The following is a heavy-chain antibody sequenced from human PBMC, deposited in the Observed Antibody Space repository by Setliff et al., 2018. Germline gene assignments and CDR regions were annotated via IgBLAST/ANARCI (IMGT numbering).Heavy chain of an antibody. CDR3: ARKDGDM. CDR2: TYTTGST. CDR1: GDSIRNYH. Sequence: SETLSLTCTVSGDSIRNYHWSWFRQPPGSRLEWIGYTYTTGSTSYNPSLKSRVTMSVDTSKNQFSLKMRSVTAADAALYYCARKDGDMGGQGTMVTVSS. D-gene: IGHD2-15*01. J-gene: IGHJ3*02. V-gene: IGHV4-4*08.